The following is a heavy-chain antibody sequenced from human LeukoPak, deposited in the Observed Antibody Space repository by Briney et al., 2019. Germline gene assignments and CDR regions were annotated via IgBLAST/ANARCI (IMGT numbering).Heavy chain of an antibody. J-gene: IGHJ4*02. CDR2: ISAYNGST. D-gene: IGHD3-9*01. CDR1: GYTFTSYG. CDR3: ARGAVRYFDWLYLGIDY. Sequence: VASVKVSCKASGYTFTSYGISWVRQAPGQGLEWMGWISAYNGSTNYAQKLQGRVTMTTDTSTSTAYMELRSLRSDDTAVYYCARGAVRYFDWLYLGIDYWGQGTLVTVSS. V-gene: IGHV1-18*01.